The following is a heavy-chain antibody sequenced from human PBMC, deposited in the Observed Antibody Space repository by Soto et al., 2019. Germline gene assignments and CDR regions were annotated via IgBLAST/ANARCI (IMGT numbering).Heavy chain of an antibody. CDR3: AKDRELSVLMVYAIPVLDYYYYGMDV. Sequence: PGGSLRLSCAASGFTFSSYGMHWVRQAPGKGLEWVAVISYDGSNKYYADSVKGRFTISRDNSKNTLYLQMNSLRAEDTAVYYCAKDRELSVLMVYAIPVLDYYYYGMDVWGQGTTVTVSS. CDR1: GFTFSSYG. V-gene: IGHV3-30*18. CDR2: ISYDGSNK. D-gene: IGHD2-8*01. J-gene: IGHJ6*02.